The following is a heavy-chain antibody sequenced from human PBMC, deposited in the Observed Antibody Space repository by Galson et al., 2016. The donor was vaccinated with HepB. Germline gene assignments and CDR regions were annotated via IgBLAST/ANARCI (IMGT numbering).Heavy chain of an antibody. CDR3: ASAYYLYYYYYAMAV. V-gene: IGHV3-53*01. D-gene: IGHD1-26*01. CDR2: IDGGGST. CDR1: GLTVSSNY. Sequence: SLRLSCAASGLTVSSNYMSWVRQAPGEGLEWVSVIDGGGSTYYADSVKGRFTISRDSSRNTLYLQMNSLRAEDTAIDYCASAYYLYYYYYAMAVWGQGSLVTV. J-gene: IGHJ6*02.